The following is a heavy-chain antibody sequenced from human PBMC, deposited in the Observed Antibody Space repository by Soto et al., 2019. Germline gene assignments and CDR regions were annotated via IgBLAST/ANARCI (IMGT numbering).Heavy chain of an antibody. CDR1: GFTFSSYG. V-gene: IGHV3-33*01. CDR3: ARGPGRYFDWLYMDV. J-gene: IGHJ6*03. D-gene: IGHD3-9*01. Sequence: QVQLVESGGGVVQPGRSLRLSCAASGFTFSSYGMHWVRQAPGKGLEWVAVIWYDGSNKYYADSVKGRFTISRDNSKNTLYLRMNGLRAEDTAVYYCARGPGRYFDWLYMDVWGNGTTVTVSS. CDR2: IWYDGSNK.